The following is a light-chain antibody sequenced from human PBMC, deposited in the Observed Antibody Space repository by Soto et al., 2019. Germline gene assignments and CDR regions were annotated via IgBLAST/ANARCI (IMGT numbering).Light chain of an antibody. J-gene: IGLJ2*01. Sequence: QSVLTQPPSASGTPGQRVTISCSGSSSNIGSNYVYWYQQLPGPAPKLLIDRNNQRPSGVPDGLSGSQSGTSASLAISGLRYDDEADYYGAAWDDSLRGTVFGGGTELTVL. V-gene: IGLV1-47*01. CDR1: SSNIGSNY. CDR2: RNN. CDR3: AAWDDSLRGTV.